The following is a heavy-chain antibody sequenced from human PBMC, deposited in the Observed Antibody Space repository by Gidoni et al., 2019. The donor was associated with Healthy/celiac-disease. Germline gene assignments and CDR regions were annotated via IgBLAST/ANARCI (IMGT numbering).Heavy chain of an antibody. CDR1: GFTFSSYA. V-gene: IGHV3-23*01. CDR2: ISGSGGST. J-gene: IGHJ4*02. CDR3: AKGLRGLMITFGGVIVN. D-gene: IGHD3-16*02. Sequence: EVQLLESGGGLVQPGWSLRLSCAASGFTFSSYALSWVRQAPGKGLEWVSAISGSGGSTYYAESVKGRFTISRDNSKNTLYLQMNSLRAEDTAVYYCAKGLRGLMITFGGVIVNWGQGTLVTVSS.